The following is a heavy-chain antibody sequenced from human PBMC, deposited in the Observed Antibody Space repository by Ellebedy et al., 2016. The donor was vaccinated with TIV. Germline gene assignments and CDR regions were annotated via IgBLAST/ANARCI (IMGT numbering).Heavy chain of an antibody. J-gene: IGHJ6*03. V-gene: IGHV1-46*01. CDR2: INPSGGST. Sequence: AASVKVSCKASGYTFTRYYMHWVRQAPGQGLEWMGIINPSGGSTSYAQKFQGRVNMTRDTSTSTVYMELSSLRSEDTALYFFTRVGYDYGNLYLASYMDVWGKGTTVTVSS. CDR1: GYTFTRYY. CDR3: TRVGYDYGNLYLASYMDV. D-gene: IGHD4-11*01.